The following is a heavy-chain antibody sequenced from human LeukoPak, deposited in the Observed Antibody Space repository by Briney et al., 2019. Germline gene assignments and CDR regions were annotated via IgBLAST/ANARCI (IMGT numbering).Heavy chain of an antibody. J-gene: IGHJ4*02. CDR2: IKQDGSEK. CDR1: GFSLSLYW. CDR3: TSVGFGPYYFDN. Sequence: GGSLRLSCAASGFSLSLYWMSWVLQAPGKGLEWVANIKQDGSEKYYVDSVRGRFTISRDNAKNSLYLQMNSLKTEDTAVYYCTSVGFGPYYFDNWGQGTLVAVSS. V-gene: IGHV3-7*03. D-gene: IGHD3-10*01.